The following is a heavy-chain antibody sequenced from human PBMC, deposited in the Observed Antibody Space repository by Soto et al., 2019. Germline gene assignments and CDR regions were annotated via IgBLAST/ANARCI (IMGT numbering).Heavy chain of an antibody. CDR3: AKDGITGTTGDDAFDI. J-gene: IGHJ3*02. D-gene: IGHD1-7*01. CDR1: GFTFSSYG. V-gene: IGHV3-30*18. CDR2: ISYDGSNK. Sequence: HVQLVESGGGVVQPGRSLRLSCAASGFTFSSYGMHWVRQAPGKGLEWVAVISYDGSNKYYADSVKGRFTISRDNSKNTLYLQMNSLRAEDTAVYYCAKDGITGTTGDDAFDIWGQGTMVTVSS.